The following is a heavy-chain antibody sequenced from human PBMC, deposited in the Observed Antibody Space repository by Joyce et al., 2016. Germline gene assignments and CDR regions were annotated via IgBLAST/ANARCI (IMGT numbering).Heavy chain of an antibody. V-gene: IGHV3-72*01. CDR2: IRNKANSYTT. CDR3: ARDKDGNPDY. D-gene: IGHD4-23*01. J-gene: IGHJ4*02. Sequence: EVQLVESGGGLVQPGGSLGLSCAASGFTFSDPYMDWVRQAPGKGLEWVGRIRNKANSYTTEYAAAVKGRFTIARDDSKNSLYLQMNILKTEDTAVYYCARDKDGNPDYWGQGTLVTVSS. CDR1: GFTFSDPY.